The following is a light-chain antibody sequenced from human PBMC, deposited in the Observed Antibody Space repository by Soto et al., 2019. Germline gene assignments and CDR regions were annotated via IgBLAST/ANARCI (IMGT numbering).Light chain of an antibody. CDR3: QQSFNTPFT. J-gene: IGKJ3*01. V-gene: IGKV1-39*01. CDR1: QSVSSY. CDR2: GTS. Sequence: DIQMTQSPSSLSASVGDRVTITCRASQSVSSYVNWYHQKPGQAPKLLIYGTSGLQSGVPSRFSGSGAGTEFTLTISSLQPEDFATYYCQQSFNTPFTFGPGTTVDFK.